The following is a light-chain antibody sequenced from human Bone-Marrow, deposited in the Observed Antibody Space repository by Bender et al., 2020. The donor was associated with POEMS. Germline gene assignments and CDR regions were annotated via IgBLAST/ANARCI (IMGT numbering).Light chain of an antibody. Sequence: QSVLTQPPSASGTPGQRVTISCSGSSSNIGSNSVYWFQLLPGTAPKLLIYRNNQRPSGVPDRFSGSKSGTSASLTISGLQAEDEADYYCQSHDGSLWVFGGGTKLTVL. CDR2: RNN. V-gene: IGLV1-47*01. J-gene: IGLJ3*02. CDR1: SSNIGSNS. CDR3: QSHDGSLWV.